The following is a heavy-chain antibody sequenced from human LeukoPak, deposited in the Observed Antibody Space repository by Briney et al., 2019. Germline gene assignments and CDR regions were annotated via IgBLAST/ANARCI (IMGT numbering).Heavy chain of an antibody. V-gene: IGHV3-74*01. J-gene: IGHJ5*02. CDR3: ARGEGWHCSGSDCFTHWFDP. CDR1: GFTFSNYW. Sequence: GGSLRPSCAASGFTFSNYWMHWVRQAPGKGLVWVSPIDNGGSDTSHADSVKGRFTISRDNAKNTLYLQMNSLRAEDTAVYYCARGEGWHCSGSDCFTHWFDPWGQGALVTVSS. CDR2: IDNGGSDT. D-gene: IGHD2-2*02.